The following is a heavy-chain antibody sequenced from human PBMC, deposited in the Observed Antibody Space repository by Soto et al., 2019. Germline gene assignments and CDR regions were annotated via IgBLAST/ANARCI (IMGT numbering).Heavy chain of an antibody. CDR3: AREGTSSSRIGGDY. J-gene: IGHJ4*02. CDR2: IIPIFGTA. Sequence: ASVKVSCKASGGTFSSYAISWVRQAPGQGLEWMGGIIPIFGTANYAQKFQGRVTITADESTSTAYMELSSLRSEDTAVYYCAREGTSSSRIGGDYWCQGPLVTVS. V-gene: IGHV1-69*13. CDR1: GGTFSSYA. D-gene: IGHD2-2*01.